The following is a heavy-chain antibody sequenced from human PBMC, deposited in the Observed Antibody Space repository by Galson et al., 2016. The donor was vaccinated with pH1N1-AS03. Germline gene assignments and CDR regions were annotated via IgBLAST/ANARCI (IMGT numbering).Heavy chain of an antibody. CDR1: GLTFSNAW. CDR3: STDETFYYYYGMDV. V-gene: IGHV3-15*01. CDR2: IKSKSDGGTT. Sequence: SLRLSCAASGLTFSNAWMTWVRQAPGKGLEWVGRIKSKSDGGTTDYAAPVKARFTISRDDSKNTLYLQMNSLKTEDTAVCYCSTDETFYYYYGMDVWGRGTTVTVSS. J-gene: IGHJ6*02.